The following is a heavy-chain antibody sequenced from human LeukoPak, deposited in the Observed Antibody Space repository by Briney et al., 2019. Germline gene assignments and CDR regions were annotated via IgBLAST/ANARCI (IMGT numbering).Heavy chain of an antibody. V-gene: IGHV1-18*01. J-gene: IGHJ4*02. CDR1: GYNFNTYV. CDR2: ISGYNGNT. CDR3: ARSLYSSGWSDY. D-gene: IGHD6-19*01. Sequence: ASVKVSCKASGYNFNTYVISWVRQAPGQGLEWMGWISGYNGNTNYAQKLQGRVTMTTDTSTSTAYMELRSLRSDDTAVYYCARSLYSSGWSDYWGQGTLVTVSS.